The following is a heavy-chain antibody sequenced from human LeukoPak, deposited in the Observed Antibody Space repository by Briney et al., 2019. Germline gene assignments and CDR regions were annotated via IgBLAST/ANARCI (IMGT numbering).Heavy chain of an antibody. D-gene: IGHD1-1*01. CDR1: GFTFSNAW. CDR2: IKSKTDGGTT. Sequence: PGGSLRLSCAASGFTFSNAWMSWVRQAPGKGLEWVGRIKSKTDGGTTDYAAPVKGRFTISRDDSKNTLYLQMNSLKTEDTAVCYCTTVKLEPRNYYYYMDVWGKGTTVTVSS. CDR3: TTVKLEPRNYYYYMDV. J-gene: IGHJ6*03. V-gene: IGHV3-15*01.